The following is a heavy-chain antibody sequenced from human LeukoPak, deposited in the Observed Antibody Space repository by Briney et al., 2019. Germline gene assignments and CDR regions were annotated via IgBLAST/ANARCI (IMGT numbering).Heavy chain of an antibody. V-gene: IGHV1-2*02. CDR2: INPNNGGT. J-gene: IGHJ6*02. D-gene: IGHD1-26*01. CDR1: GYTFTGYY. Sequence: ASVKVSCKASGYTFTGYYMHWVRQAPGQGLEWMGWINPNNGGTNYAQKFQGRVTMTRDTSISTAYMELRSLRSDDTAVYYCARDLGWELPYYYYYYGMDVWGQGTTVTVSS. CDR3: ARDLGWELPYYYYYYGMDV.